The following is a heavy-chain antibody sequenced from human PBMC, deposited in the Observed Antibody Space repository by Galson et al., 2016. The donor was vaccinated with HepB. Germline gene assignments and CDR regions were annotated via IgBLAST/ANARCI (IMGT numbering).Heavy chain of an antibody. Sequence: SLRLSCAASGFSFISHGMHWVRQAPGKGLEWEAVIWYDGSKKYYADSVKGRFTISRGNSKNILYLEMNSLRVEDTAVYYCVRDWGCVAALGTVGWFDPWGQGALVTVSS. V-gene: IGHV3-33*01. CDR1: GFSFISHG. J-gene: IGHJ5*02. D-gene: IGHD6-13*01. CDR3: VRDWGCVAALGTVGWFDP. CDR2: IWYDGSKK.